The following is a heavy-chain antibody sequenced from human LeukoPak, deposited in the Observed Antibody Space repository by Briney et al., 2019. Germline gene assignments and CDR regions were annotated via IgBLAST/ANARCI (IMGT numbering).Heavy chain of an antibody. D-gene: IGHD1-26*01. J-gene: IGHJ4*02. Sequence: SETLSLTCTVSGGSISSYYWSWIRQPPGKGLEWIGYIYYSGSTNYNPSLKSQVTISVDTSKNQFSLKLSSVTAADTAVYYCARNSGSFQTYYFDYWGQGTLVTVSS. V-gene: IGHV4-59*01. CDR2: IYYSGST. CDR1: GGSISSYY. CDR3: ARNSGSFQTYYFDY.